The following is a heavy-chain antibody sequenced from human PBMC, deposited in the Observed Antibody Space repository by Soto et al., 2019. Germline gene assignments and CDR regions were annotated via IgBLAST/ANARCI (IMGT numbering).Heavy chain of an antibody. CDR3: ARAPKYYYDSSGYFS. V-gene: IGHV1-18*01. Sequence: RASVKVSCKASGYTFTSYGISWVRQAPGQGLEWMGWISAYNGNTNYAQKLQGRVTMTTDTSTSTAYMELRSLRSDDTAVYYCARAPKYYYDSSGYFSWGQGTLVTVS. CDR2: ISAYNGNT. CDR1: GYTFTSYG. J-gene: IGHJ5*02. D-gene: IGHD3-22*01.